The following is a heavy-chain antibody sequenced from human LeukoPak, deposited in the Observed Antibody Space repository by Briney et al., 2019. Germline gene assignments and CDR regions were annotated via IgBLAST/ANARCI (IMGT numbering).Heavy chain of an antibody. CDR1: GGTFSRYA. Sequence: SVKVSCKASGGTFSRYAISWVRQAPGQGLEWMGRIIPIFGTANYAQKFQGRVTITTDESTSTAYMELSSRRSEDTAVYYCARPYYYGSGSYYIPYFDYWGQGTLATVSS. D-gene: IGHD3-10*01. J-gene: IGHJ4*02. CDR3: ARPYYYGSGSYYIPYFDY. CDR2: IIPIFGTA. V-gene: IGHV1-69*05.